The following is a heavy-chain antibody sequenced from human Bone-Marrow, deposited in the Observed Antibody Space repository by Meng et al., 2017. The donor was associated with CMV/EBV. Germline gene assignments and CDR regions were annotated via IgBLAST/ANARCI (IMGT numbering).Heavy chain of an antibody. CDR3: ARTGLADTGKANYYYYGMDV. Sequence: GESLKISCAASGFTFDDYGMSWVRQAPGKGLEWVSRINSDGSSTSYADSVKGRFTISRDNAKNTLYLQMNSLRAEDTAVYYCARTGLADTGKANYYYYGMDVWGQGTTVTVSS. V-gene: IGHV3-74*01. CDR2: INSDGSST. CDR1: GFTFDDYG. J-gene: IGHJ6*02. D-gene: IGHD5-18*01.